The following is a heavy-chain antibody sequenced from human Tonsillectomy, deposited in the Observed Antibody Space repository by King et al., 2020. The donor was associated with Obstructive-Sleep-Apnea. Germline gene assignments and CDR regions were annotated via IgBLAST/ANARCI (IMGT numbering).Heavy chain of an antibody. J-gene: IGHJ4*02. CDR2: ISSSSSYI. D-gene: IGHD3-10*01. CDR3: ARATPPIRKKLLWFGESDY. CDR1: GFTFSSYS. V-gene: IGHV3-21*01. Sequence: VQLVESGGGLVKPGGSLRLSCAASGFTFSSYSMNWVRQAPGKGLEWVSSISSSSSYIYYADSVKGRFTISRDNAKNSLYLQMNGLRAEDTAVYYCARATPPIRKKLLWFGESDYWGQGTLVTVSS.